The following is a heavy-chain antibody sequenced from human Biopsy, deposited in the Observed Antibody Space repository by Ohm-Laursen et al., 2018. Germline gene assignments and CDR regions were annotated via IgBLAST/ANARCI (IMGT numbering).Heavy chain of an antibody. CDR3: GNEVHGRDY. J-gene: IGHJ4*02. V-gene: IGHV4-34*08. D-gene: IGHD2-15*01. CDR1: GKTFSDYQ. CDR2: INQAGTT. Sequence: GTLSLTCAVFGKTFSDYQWSWLHQPPGKGLEWIGQINQAGTTNYNPSLKSRVSISADASKYEFSLRLTSVTAADTAVYLCGNEVHGRDYWGLGAQVTVSS.